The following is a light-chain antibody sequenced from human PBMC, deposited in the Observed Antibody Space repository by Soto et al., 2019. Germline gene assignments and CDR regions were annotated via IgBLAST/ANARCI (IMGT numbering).Light chain of an antibody. CDR2: TAS. CDR1: QSISSW. Sequence: DIQMTQSPSTLSASVGDRVTITCRASQSISSWLAWYQQKPGKAPKLLMFTASTLEGGVPSRFSGRGSGTEFTLTISSLQPEDFATYYCQQLYSFPLTFGGGTKVDIK. J-gene: IGKJ4*01. CDR3: QQLYSFPLT. V-gene: IGKV1-5*03.